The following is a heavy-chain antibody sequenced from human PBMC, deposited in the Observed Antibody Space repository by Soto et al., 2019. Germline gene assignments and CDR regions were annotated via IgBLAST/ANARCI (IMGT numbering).Heavy chain of an antibody. V-gene: IGHV3-66*01. CDR2: IYSGGST. D-gene: IGHD3-22*01. CDR3: VRASRNYYDSSGYLYYFDY. Sequence: EVQLVESGGGLVQPGGSLRLSCAASGFTVSSNYMSWVRQAPGKGLEWVSVIYSGGSTYYADSVKGRFTISRDNSKNTLYLQMNSLRAEDTAVYYCVRASRNYYDSSGYLYYFDYWGLGTLVTVSS. J-gene: IGHJ4*02. CDR1: GFTVSSNY.